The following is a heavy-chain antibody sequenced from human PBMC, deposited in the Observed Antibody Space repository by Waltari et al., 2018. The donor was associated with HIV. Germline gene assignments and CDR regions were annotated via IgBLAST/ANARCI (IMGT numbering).Heavy chain of an antibody. V-gene: IGHV3-30*02. CDR3: AKDGYTPTYFDY. Sequence: QVQLVESGGDVVQPGGSLRLSCAVSGFTFSSYGMHWVRQAPGKGLEWMSFKTSDGSNKYYAVSVKGRFTISRDSAKNTLYLQMNGLRSEDTAVYYCAKDGYTPTYFDYWGQGTLVTVSS. CDR2: KTSDGSNK. D-gene: IGHD1-1*01. CDR1: GFTFSSYG. J-gene: IGHJ4*02.